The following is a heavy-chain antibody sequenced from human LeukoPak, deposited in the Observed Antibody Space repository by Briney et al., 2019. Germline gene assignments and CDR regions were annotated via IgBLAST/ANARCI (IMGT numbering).Heavy chain of an antibody. CDR3: ASLVGATVFDY. Sequence: GGSLGPSCAASGFTFSDYYMSWIRQAPGKGLEWVSYISSSGSTIYYADSVKGRFTITRDNAKNSLYLQMSSLRAEDTAVYYCASLVGATVFDYWGQGTLVTVSS. CDR1: GFTFSDYY. J-gene: IGHJ4*02. V-gene: IGHV3-11*01. D-gene: IGHD1-26*01. CDR2: ISSSGSTI.